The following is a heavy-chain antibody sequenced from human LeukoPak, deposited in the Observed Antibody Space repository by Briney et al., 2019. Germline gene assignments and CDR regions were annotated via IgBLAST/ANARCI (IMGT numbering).Heavy chain of an antibody. V-gene: IGHV1-18*04. Sequence: ASVKVSCKASGDTFTSYYIHWVRQAPGQGLEWMGWISAYNGNTNYAQKLQGRVTMTTDTSTSTAYMELRSLRSDDTAVYYCARVGVRAGYCSSTSCYVPDYWGQGTLVTVSS. CDR1: GDTFTSYY. CDR3: ARVGVRAGYCSSTSCYVPDY. CDR2: ISAYNGNT. J-gene: IGHJ4*02. D-gene: IGHD2-2*01.